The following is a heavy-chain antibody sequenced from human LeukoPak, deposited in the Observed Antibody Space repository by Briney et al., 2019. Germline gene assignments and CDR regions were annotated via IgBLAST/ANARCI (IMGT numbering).Heavy chain of an antibody. J-gene: IGHJ4*02. CDR1: GGSISSYY. D-gene: IGHD2-2*01. Sequence: SETLSLTCTVSGGSISSYYWSWIRQPPGKGLEWIGYIYYSGSTNYNPSLKSRVTISVDTSKNQFSLKLSSVTAADTAVYYCARSACASCFFDYWGQGTLVTVSS. CDR3: ARSACASCFFDY. V-gene: IGHV4-59*01. CDR2: IYYSGST.